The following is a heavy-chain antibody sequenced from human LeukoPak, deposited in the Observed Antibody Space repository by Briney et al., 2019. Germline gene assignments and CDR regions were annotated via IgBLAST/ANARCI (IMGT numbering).Heavy chain of an antibody. V-gene: IGHV3-7*01. J-gene: IGHJ4*02. D-gene: IGHD3-22*01. CDR2: INQDGSEK. CDR3: ARDGIIYSDGSGYYL. Sequence: GGSLRLSCAASGFTFSSYWMSWVRQAPGKGLEWVANINQDGSEKYYVDSVKGRFTISRDNAKNSLYLQMNSLRGDDTAVYYCARDGIIYSDGSGYYLWGQGTLVTVSS. CDR1: GFTFSSYW.